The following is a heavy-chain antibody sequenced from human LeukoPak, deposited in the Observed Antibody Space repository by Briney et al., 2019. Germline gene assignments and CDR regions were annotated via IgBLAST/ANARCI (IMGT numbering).Heavy chain of an antibody. J-gene: IGHJ4*02. CDR1: GFTFSNYW. D-gene: IGHD1-7*01. CDR2: IKQDGSEK. CDR3: AREDDWNYEDY. V-gene: IGHV3-7*01. Sequence: QAGGSLRLSCAASGFTFSNYWMSWVRQAPGKGREWVANIKQDGSEKYYVNSVKGRFTISRDNAKHSLYLQMNSLSAEDTAIYYCAREDDWNYEDYWGQGTLVTVAS.